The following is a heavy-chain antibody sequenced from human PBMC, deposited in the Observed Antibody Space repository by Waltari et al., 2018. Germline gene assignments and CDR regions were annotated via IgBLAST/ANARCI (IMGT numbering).Heavy chain of an antibody. Sequence: QVPLVHSGSELKKPGASVKVSCKASGYIFTTYGINWVRQAPGQGLEWMGWINTHTGNPTYVQGFTGRFVFSLDTSVSTAYLQISSLKAEDSVIYYCARGGGTFSKPQYFDSWGQGTRVTVSS. D-gene: IGHD1-26*01. V-gene: IGHV7-4-1*02. CDR2: INTHTGNP. J-gene: IGHJ4*02. CDR3: ARGGGTFSKPQYFDS. CDR1: GYIFTTYG.